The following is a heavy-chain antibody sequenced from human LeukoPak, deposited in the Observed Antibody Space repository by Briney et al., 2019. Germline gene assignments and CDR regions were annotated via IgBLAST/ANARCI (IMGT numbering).Heavy chain of an antibody. V-gene: IGHV3-23*01. D-gene: IGHD4-11*01. Sequence: PGGSLRLXCAASGFTFSGYAMAWVRQAPGKGLEWVSGFSGSGSSSYYADSVKGRFTISRDNSKNTLYLQMNSLRGEDTAVYYCAKGYTDYDYWGQGTLVTVSS. J-gene: IGHJ4*02. CDR2: FSGSGSSS. CDR1: GFTFSGYA. CDR3: AKGYTDYDY.